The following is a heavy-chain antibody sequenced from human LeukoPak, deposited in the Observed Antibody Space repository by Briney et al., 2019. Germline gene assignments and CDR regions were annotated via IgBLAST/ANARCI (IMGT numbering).Heavy chain of an antibody. CDR1: GFTFSSYW. CDR2: INSDGSST. D-gene: IGHD4-23*01. CDR3: ATPTVVTPILVVPDA. V-gene: IGHV3-74*01. J-gene: IGHJ5*02. Sequence: GGSLRLSCAASGFTFSSYWMHWVRQAPGKGLVWVSRINSDGSSTSYADSVKGRFTISRDNAKNTLYLQMNSPRAEDTAVYYCATPTVVTPILVVPDAWGQGTLVTVSS.